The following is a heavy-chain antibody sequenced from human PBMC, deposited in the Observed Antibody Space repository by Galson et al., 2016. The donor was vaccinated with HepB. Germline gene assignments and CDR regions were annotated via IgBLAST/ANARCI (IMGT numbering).Heavy chain of an antibody. CDR1: GFSFSDYY. CDR2: ITGSGSAI. V-gene: IGHV3-11*01. D-gene: IGHD6-19*01. Sequence: SLRLSCAASGFSFSDYYMSWIRQAPGKGLEWISYITGSGSAIYYADSVKGRFTISRDNTKNSLDLQMNRLRVEDTAGYYCAKDGTVAPGYWGQGPLVTVPS. CDR3: AKDGTVAPGY. J-gene: IGHJ1*01.